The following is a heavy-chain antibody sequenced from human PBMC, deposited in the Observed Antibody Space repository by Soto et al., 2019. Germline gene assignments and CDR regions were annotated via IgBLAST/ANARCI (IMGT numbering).Heavy chain of an antibody. CDR2: IYTSGST. D-gene: IGHD1-20*01. CDR3: AREGLNWNDAPNWFDP. J-gene: IGHJ5*02. CDR1: GGSISSYY. V-gene: IGHV4-4*07. Sequence: PSQTLSLTCTVSGGSISSYYWSWIRQPAGKGLEWIGRIYTSGSTNYNPSLKSRVTMSVDTSKNQFSLKLSSVTAADTAVYYCAREGLNWNDAPNWFDPWGQGTLVTVSS.